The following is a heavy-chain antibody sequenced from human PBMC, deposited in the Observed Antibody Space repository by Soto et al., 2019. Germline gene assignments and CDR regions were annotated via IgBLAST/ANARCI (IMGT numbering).Heavy chain of an antibody. Sequence: EVQLVESGGDVVQPGWSLRLSCAASGFSVSRKYMSWVRQAPGKGLAWVALIQSGGTTYYAASVMGRYTIARDYCEKTLFLPMDNLGVEDTAVYYCTGYDGAFNGDRYFGVPMDVWGQGTTVTVS. CDR1: GFSVSRKY. V-gene: IGHV3-66*01. D-gene: IGHD2-21*01. J-gene: IGHJ6*02. CDR3: TGYDGAFNGDRYFGVPMDV. CDR2: IQSGGTT.